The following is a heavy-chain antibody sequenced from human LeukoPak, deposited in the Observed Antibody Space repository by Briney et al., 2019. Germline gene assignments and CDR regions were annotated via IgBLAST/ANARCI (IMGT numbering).Heavy chain of an antibody. J-gene: IGHJ4*02. CDR1: GASLSIYY. V-gene: IGHV4-59*01. D-gene: IGHD3-3*01. CDR2: ISDTGKT. Sequence: SETLSLTCSVSGASLSIYYWGWIRQSPGKGLEWVGYISDTGKTDYNPSLKSRGTLSLDTSKNQYSLRLTSVTAADKAVYYCVTGYYEPFDNWGQGTLVTVSS. CDR3: VTGYYEPFDN.